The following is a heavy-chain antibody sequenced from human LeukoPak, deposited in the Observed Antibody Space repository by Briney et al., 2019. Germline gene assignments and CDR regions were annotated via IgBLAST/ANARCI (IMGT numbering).Heavy chain of an antibody. J-gene: IGHJ4*02. D-gene: IGHD5-18*01. CDR3: ARHEEYSYGYRKKTGVVSAYFDY. Sequence: PSETLSLTCTVSGGPISSSSYYWGWIRQPPGKGLEWIGSIYYSGSTYYNPSLKSRVTISVDTSKNQFSLKLSSVTAADTAVYYCARHEEYSYGYRKKTGVVSAYFDYWGQGTLVTVSS. V-gene: IGHV4-39*01. CDR1: GGPISSSSYY. CDR2: IYYSGST.